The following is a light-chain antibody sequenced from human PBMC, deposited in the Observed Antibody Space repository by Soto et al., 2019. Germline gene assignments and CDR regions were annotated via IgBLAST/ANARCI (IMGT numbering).Light chain of an antibody. CDR1: QAISNY. CDR3: QRYNSVPRT. J-gene: IGKJ1*01. Sequence: DLPMTQSPSSLSASVGDRVTITCRASQAISNYLAWYQQRPGQVPRLVIYDASTLQSGVPSRFSGGRSGTEFTLTISNLQPEDVATYYCQRYNSVPRTFGQGTKVEIK. V-gene: IGKV1-27*01. CDR2: DAS.